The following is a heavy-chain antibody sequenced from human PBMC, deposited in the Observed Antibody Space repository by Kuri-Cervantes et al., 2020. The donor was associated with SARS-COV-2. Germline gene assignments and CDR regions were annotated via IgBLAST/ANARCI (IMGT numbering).Heavy chain of an antibody. CDR2: ISSSSYI. J-gene: IGHJ4*02. CDR3: ASSLVDYFDY. Sequence: GESLKISCAASGFTFSSYSMNWVRQAPGKGLEWVSSISSSSYIYYADSVKGRFTISRDNAKNSLYLQMNSLRAEGTAVYYCASSLVDYFDYWGQGTLVTVSS. V-gene: IGHV3-21*01. CDR1: GFTFSSYS. D-gene: IGHD1-26*01.